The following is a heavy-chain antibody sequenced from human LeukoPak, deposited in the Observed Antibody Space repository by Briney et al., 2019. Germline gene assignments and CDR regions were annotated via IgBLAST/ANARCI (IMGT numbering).Heavy chain of an antibody. CDR3: ARRCEGVDFCYMYYLDS. D-gene: IGHD2-15*01. CDR1: GFTFTSYG. Sequence: KTGGSLRLSCAASGFTFTSYGMHWVRQAPGKGLEWVSYISGSSKTIYYADSVKGRFTISRDNAKNSLYLQMNSLRDEDTAMYYCARRCEGVDFCYMYYLDSWGQGTLVTVSS. J-gene: IGHJ4*02. CDR2: ISGSSKTI. V-gene: IGHV3-48*02.